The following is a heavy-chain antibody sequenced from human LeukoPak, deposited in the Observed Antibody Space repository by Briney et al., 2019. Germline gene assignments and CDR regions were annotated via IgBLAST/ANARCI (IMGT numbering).Heavy chain of an antibody. Sequence: GGSLRLSCTASKFTFSNYVMTWVRQAPGKGLEWVSAISTSSTGTYYADSVNGRFTISRDDSKNTLYLQMSSLRVDDTAVYYCAPWIVGGFWADYWGQGTLVTVSS. V-gene: IGHV3-23*01. CDR1: KFTFSNYV. CDR2: ISTSSTGT. D-gene: IGHD1-26*01. J-gene: IGHJ4*02. CDR3: APWIVGGFWADY.